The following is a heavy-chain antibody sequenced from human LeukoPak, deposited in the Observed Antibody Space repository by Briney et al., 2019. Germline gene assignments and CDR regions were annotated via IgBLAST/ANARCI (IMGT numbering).Heavy chain of an antibody. V-gene: IGHV1-2*02. Sequence: ASVKVSCKASGYTFTGYYMHWVRQAPGQGLEWMGWINPNSGGTNYAQKFQGRVTMTRDTSISTAYMELSRLRSDDTAVYYCARDLGYYDFWSGYYKAQPFDYWGQGTLVTVSS. D-gene: IGHD3-3*01. J-gene: IGHJ4*02. CDR3: ARDLGYYDFWSGYYKAQPFDY. CDR2: INPNSGGT. CDR1: GYTFTGYY.